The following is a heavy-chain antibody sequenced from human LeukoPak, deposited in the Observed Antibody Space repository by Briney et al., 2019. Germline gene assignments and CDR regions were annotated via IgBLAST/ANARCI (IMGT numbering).Heavy chain of an antibody. Sequence: SETLSLTCTVSGGSISNYYWSWIRQPPGKGLEWIGYIYYSGNTNYNPSLKSRVTISVDTPKNQFSLKLNSMTAADTAVYYCARDGYCSGTTCYLNWFDPWGQGTLVTVSS. J-gene: IGHJ5*02. CDR2: IYYSGNT. CDR1: GGSISNYY. D-gene: IGHD2-2*03. V-gene: IGHV4-59*01. CDR3: ARDGYCSGTTCYLNWFDP.